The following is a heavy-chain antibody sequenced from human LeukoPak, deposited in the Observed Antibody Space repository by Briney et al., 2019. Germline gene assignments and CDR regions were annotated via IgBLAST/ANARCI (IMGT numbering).Heavy chain of an antibody. D-gene: IGHD3-22*01. CDR2: INHSGST. V-gene: IGHV4-34*01. CDR3: ARRGYYYDSSGYPQRRAEYFQH. Sequence: SETLSLTCAVYGGSFSGYYWSWIRQPPGKGLEWIGEINHSGSTNYNPSLKSRVTISVDTSKNQFSLKLSSMTAADTAVYYCARRGYYYDSSGYPQRRAEYFQHWGQGTLVTVSS. J-gene: IGHJ1*01. CDR1: GGSFSGYY.